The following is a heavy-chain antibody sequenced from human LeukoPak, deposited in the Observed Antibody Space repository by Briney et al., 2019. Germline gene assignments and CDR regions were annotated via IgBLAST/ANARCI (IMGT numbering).Heavy chain of an antibody. CDR3: ARAVAYGGGDCRHFDY. V-gene: IGHV4-30-2*01. J-gene: IGHJ4*02. D-gene: IGHD2-21*02. CDR2: IYHSGST. CDR1: GGSVSSGSYY. Sequence: SETLSLTCTVSGGSVSSGSYYWSWIRQPPGKGLEWIGYIYHSGSTYYNPSLKSRVTISVDRSKNQFSLKLSSVTAADTAVYYCARAVAYGGGDCRHFDYWGQGTLVTVSS.